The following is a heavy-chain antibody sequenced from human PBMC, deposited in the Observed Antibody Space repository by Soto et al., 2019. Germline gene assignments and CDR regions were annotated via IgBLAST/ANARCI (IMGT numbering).Heavy chain of an antibody. CDR3: ARRYGSAIDY. J-gene: IGHJ4*02. CDR1: GGSISSWY. D-gene: IGHD1-26*01. Sequence: SETLSLTCTVSGGSISSWYLSWIRQPPGKGLKKIRYIYYSRSTNNNTSHKSRITISVDTSKNQYSLKLSSVTAADTAVYYCARRYGSAIDYWGQGTLVTVSS. V-gene: IGHV4-59*08. CDR2: IYYSRST.